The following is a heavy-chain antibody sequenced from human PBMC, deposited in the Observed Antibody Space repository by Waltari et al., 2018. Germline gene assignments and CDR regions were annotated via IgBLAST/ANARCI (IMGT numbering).Heavy chain of an antibody. J-gene: IGHJ6*02. CDR2: ISYNGRNI. Sequence: QVKLVESGGGVVQPGRSMRLSCAAPEFTFSSSAMLWVRQAPGKGPEWVAVISYNGRNIYYVDSVKGRFTITRDNSKKMLYLQMNSLRAEDTAVYYCARDYCDRTNCHGMDVWGQGTTVTVSS. CDR1: EFTFSSSA. D-gene: IGHD3-22*01. V-gene: IGHV3-30*04. CDR3: ARDYCDRTNCHGMDV.